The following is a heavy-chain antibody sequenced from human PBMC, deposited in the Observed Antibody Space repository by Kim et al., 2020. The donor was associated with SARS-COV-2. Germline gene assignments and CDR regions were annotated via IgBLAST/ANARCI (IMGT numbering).Heavy chain of an antibody. D-gene: IGHD3-10*01. Sequence: GGSLRLSCAASGFTFSSYAMSWVRQAPGKGLEWVSAISGSGGSTYYADSVQGRFTISRDNSKNTLYLQMNSLRAEDTAVYYCAKDDGSGSYYEYYFDYWGQGTLVTVSS. CDR1: GFTFSSYA. CDR2: ISGSGGST. CDR3: AKDDGSGSYYEYYFDY. J-gene: IGHJ4*02. V-gene: IGHV3-23*01.